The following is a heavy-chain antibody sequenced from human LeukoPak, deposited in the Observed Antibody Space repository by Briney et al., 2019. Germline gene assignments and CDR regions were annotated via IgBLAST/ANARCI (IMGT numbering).Heavy chain of an antibody. J-gene: IGHJ4*02. CDR1: GYTFTGYY. CDR2: INPNSGGT. D-gene: IGHD2-21*02. Sequence: ASVKVSCKASGYTFTGYYMHWVRQAPGQGLEWMGWINPNSGGTNYAQKFQGRVTMTRDTSISTAYMELSRLRSDDTAVYYCAKVMVTAIPSGGFHFDYWGQGTLVTVSS. CDR3: AKVMVTAIPSGGFHFDY. V-gene: IGHV1-2*02.